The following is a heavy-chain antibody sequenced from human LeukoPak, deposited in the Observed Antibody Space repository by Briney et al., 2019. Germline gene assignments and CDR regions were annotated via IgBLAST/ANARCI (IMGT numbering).Heavy chain of an antibody. CDR1: GGSIRSYY. CDR3: ARGRNDNGGMFFDS. V-gene: IGHV4-59*01. Sequence: SETLSLTCTVSGGSIRSYYWSWIRQAPGKGLEWIGFISHSGYTSYSPSLNSPVAISVDTSKSQFSLRLSAMTAADTAIYYCARGRNDNGGMFFDSWAQGTLVTVSS. J-gene: IGHJ4*02. D-gene: IGHD4-23*01. CDR2: ISHSGYT.